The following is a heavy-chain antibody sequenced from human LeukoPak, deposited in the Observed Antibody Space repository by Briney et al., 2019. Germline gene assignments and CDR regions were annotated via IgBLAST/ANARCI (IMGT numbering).Heavy chain of an antibody. Sequence: ASVKVSCKASGYTFTGYYMHWVRQAPGQGLEWMGWINPNSGGTNYAQKLQGRVTMTTDTSTSTAYMELRSLRSDDTAVYYCARGGGYYDSSGSFDYWGQGTLVAVSS. J-gene: IGHJ4*02. V-gene: IGHV1-2*02. CDR2: INPNSGGT. CDR3: ARGGGYYDSSGSFDY. CDR1: GYTFTGYY. D-gene: IGHD3-22*01.